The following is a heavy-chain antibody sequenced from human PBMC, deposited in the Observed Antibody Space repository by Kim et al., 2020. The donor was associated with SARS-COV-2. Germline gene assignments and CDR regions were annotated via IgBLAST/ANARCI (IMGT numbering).Heavy chain of an antibody. CDR2: MNPNSGNT. CDR1: GYTFTSND. CDR3: ARICSSTSCRHDYYYYGMDV. D-gene: IGHD2-2*01. J-gene: IGHJ6*02. V-gene: IGHV1-8*01. Sequence: ASVKVSCKASGYTFTSNDINWVRQATGQGLEWMGRMNPNSGNTGYAQKFQGRVTMTRNTSISTAYMELSSLRSEDTAVYYCARICSSTSCRHDYYYYGMDVWGQGTTVTVSS.